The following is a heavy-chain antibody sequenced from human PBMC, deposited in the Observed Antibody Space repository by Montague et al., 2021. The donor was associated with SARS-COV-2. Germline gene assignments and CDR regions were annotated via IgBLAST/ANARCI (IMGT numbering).Heavy chain of an antibody. CDR2: IYSVGST. CDR3: ARETMTADAFDI. Sequence: SETLSLTCTVSGASVGSSDWGWIRQSPGKGLEWIGYIYSVGSTDYNPSLKSRATISRDTSENQFSLKVRSVTAADTAVYYCARETMTADAFDIWGQGTMVTVSS. V-gene: IGHV4-59*02. J-gene: IGHJ3*02. CDR1: GASVGSSD. D-gene: IGHD1-14*01.